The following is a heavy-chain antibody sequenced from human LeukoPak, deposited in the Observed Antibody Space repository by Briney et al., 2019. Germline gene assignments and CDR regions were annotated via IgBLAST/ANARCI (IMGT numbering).Heavy chain of an antibody. CDR2: INSDGSST. Sequence: GGSLSLSYAASGFTFSSYWMHWVRQAPGKGLVWVSCINSDGSSTRHADSVKGRFNISRDNAKNTLYLQMNSLRAEDTAVYYYARDRYFNTAPDYWGQGTLVTVSS. CDR3: ARDRYFNTAPDY. CDR1: GFTFSSYW. J-gene: IGHJ4*02. D-gene: IGHD5-18*01. V-gene: IGHV3-74*01.